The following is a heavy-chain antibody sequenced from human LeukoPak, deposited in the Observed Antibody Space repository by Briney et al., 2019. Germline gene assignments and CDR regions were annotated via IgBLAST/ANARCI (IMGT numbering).Heavy chain of an antibody. D-gene: IGHD6-13*01. Sequence: AGGSLRLSCAVSGLTFSDYSTAWVRQAPGKGLFWVSGISAGGGSTYYADSVKGRFTISRDNSRNTLYLQMNSLSAEDTAVYYCAKDAAGPEYWGQGTLVTVSS. V-gene: IGHV3-23*01. CDR2: ISAGGGST. CDR3: AKDAAGPEY. CDR1: GLTFSDYS. J-gene: IGHJ4*02.